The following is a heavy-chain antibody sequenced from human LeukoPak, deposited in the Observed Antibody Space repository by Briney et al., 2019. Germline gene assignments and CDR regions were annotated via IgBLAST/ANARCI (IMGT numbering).Heavy chain of an antibody. D-gene: IGHD6-19*01. CDR3: AREDSIGWFDY. Sequence: GGSLRLFCGASGLTYRSYEMNWVRQAPGKGLEWVSYISSSGSTIYYADSVKGRFTISRDNAKNSLYLQMNSLRAEDTAVYYCAREDSIGWFDYWGQGTLVTVSS. CDR1: GLTYRSYE. CDR2: ISSSGSTI. V-gene: IGHV3-48*03. J-gene: IGHJ4*02.